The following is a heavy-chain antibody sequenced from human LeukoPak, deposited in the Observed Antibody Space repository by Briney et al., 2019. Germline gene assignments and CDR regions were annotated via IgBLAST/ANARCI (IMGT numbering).Heavy chain of an antibody. D-gene: IGHD4-17*01. CDR1: GFTFSSYS. J-gene: IGHJ4*02. V-gene: IGHV3-21*01. CDR3: ARDRDPRLPPYGDYAY. Sequence: GGSLRLSCAASGFTFSSYSMNWVRQAPGKGLEWVSSISSSSSYIYYADSVKGRFTISRDNAKNSLYLQMNSLRAEDTAVYYCARDRDPRLPPYGDYAYWGQGTLVTVSS. CDR2: ISSSSSYI.